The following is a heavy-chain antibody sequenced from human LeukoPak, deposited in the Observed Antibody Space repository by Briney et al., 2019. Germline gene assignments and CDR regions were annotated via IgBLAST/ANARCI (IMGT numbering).Heavy chain of an antibody. Sequence: SQTLSLTCAISGDIVSSNSATWNWIRQSPSRGLEWLGRTYYRSKWHNNYAVSVKSRITINPDTSKDQFSLQLNSVTPEDTAVYYCARGQGGATDYWGQGTLVTVSS. J-gene: IGHJ4*02. CDR2: TYYRSKWHN. D-gene: IGHD1-26*01. V-gene: IGHV6-1*01. CDR1: GDIVSSNSAT. CDR3: ARGQGGATDY.